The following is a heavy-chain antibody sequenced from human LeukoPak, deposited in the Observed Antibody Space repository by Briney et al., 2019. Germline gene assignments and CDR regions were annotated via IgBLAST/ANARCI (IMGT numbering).Heavy chain of an antibody. CDR2: LHPNNGAT. Sequence: ASVKVSCKASGYIFTGYYMKWVRQAPGQGLEWMGWLHPNNGATNYAQKFQGRITLTRDPSISTAYIELSSLTSDDTAVYFCARWQEGSGTYYIDHWGQGTLVTVSS. V-gene: IGHV1-2*02. J-gene: IGHJ4*02. D-gene: IGHD3-10*01. CDR3: ARWQEGSGTYYIDH. CDR1: GYIFTGYY.